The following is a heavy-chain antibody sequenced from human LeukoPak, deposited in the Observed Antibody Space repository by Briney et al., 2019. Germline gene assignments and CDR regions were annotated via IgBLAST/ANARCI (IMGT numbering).Heavy chain of an antibody. Sequence: SETLSLTCTVSGGSISSGSYYWSWIRQPAGKGLEWIGRIYTSGSTNYNPSLKSRVTISVDTSKNQFSLKLSSVTAADTAVYYCAKARGTSQQWYFDYWGQGTLVTVSS. CDR1: GGSISSGSYY. CDR3: AKARGTSQQWYFDY. V-gene: IGHV4-61*02. D-gene: IGHD3-16*01. CDR2: IYTSGST. J-gene: IGHJ4*02.